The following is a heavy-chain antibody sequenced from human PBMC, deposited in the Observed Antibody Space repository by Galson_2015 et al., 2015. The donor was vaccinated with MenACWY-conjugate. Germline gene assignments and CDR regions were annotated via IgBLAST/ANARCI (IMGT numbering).Heavy chain of an antibody. CDR1: GYSFTHYW. D-gene: IGHD4-17*01. CDR2: IYPDDSET. CDR3: ARQPHPVTTIDY. V-gene: IGHV5-51*01. Sequence: QSGAEVTRPGESLKISCRASGYSFTHYWIAWVRQTPGQGLEWMGIIYPDDSETRYNPSFQGQVTISADKSVTTAYLQWSSLKASDTAIYFCARQPHPVTTIDYWGQGTLVTVSS. J-gene: IGHJ4*02.